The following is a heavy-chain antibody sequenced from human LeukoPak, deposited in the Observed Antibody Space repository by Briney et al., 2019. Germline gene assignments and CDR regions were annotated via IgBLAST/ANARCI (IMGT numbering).Heavy chain of an antibody. V-gene: IGHV3-49*04. Sequence: GGSLRLSCTASGFTSGFTFGDYAMSWVRQAPGKGLEWVGFIRTKAYGGTTVYAASVKGRFTISRDGSKSIAYLQMDSLKTEDTAVYYCTRTYYDSSGYLFDYWGQGTLVTVSS. J-gene: IGHJ4*02. D-gene: IGHD3-22*01. CDR3: TRTYYDSSGYLFDY. CDR2: IRTKAYGGTT. CDR1: GFTSGFTFGDYA.